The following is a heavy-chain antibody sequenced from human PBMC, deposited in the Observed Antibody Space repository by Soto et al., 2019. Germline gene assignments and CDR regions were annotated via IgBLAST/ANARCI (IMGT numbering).Heavy chain of an antibody. J-gene: IGHJ6*02. D-gene: IGHD2-8*01. CDR1: GYTFTGYY. CDR2: INPNSGGT. CDR3: AREVGGYCTNGVCYQRLGRGMDV. V-gene: IGHV1-2*04. Sequence: ASVKVSCKASGYTFTGYYMHWVRQAPGQGLEWMGWINPNSGGTNYAQKFQGWVTMTRDTSISTAYMELSRLRSDDTAVYYCAREVGGYCTNGVCYQRLGRGMDVWGQGTTVTVSS.